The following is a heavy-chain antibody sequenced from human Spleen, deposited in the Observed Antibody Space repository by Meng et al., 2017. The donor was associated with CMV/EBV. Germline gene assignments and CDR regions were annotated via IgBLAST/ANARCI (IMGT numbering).Heavy chain of an antibody. J-gene: IGHJ5*02. Sequence: ASVTVSCKASGYTFTSYYMYWVRQAPGQGLEWMGIIDPSGGSTVYAQIFQGRVTMTSDTSTSTVYMELSSLRSEDTAVYYCARGVIRGVIENWFDPWGQGTLVTVSS. CDR2: IDPSGGST. D-gene: IGHD3-10*01. V-gene: IGHV1-46*01. CDR3: ARGVIRGVIENWFDP. CDR1: GYTFTSYY.